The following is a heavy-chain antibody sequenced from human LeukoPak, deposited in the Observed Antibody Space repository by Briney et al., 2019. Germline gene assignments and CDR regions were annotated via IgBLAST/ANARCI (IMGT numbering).Heavy chain of an antibody. CDR1: GFTFSSYS. J-gene: IGHJ4*02. CDR3: TTENRGSLN. CDR2: IRSETDGGTT. D-gene: IGHD1-26*01. Sequence: GGSLRLSCAASGFTFSSYSMNWVRQAPGKGLEWVGRIRSETDGGTTDYATPVKGRFTISRDGSKNTLYLQMNSLKTDDTAVYYCTTENRGSLNWGQGTLVTVSS. V-gene: IGHV3-15*01.